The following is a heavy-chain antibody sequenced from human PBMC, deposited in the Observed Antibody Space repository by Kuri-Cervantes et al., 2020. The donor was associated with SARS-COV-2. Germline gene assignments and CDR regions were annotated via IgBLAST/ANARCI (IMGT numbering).Heavy chain of an antibody. CDR3: ARQGSYYYDSSGYFFFDY. Sequence: GSLRLSCAVYDGSFSGYYWSWIRQPPGKGLEWIGEINHSGNTNYDPSLKSRVTISIDTSKNQFSLKLSSVTAADTAVYYCARQGSYYYDSSGYFFFDYWGQGTLVTVSS. J-gene: IGHJ4*02. CDR1: DGSFSGYY. D-gene: IGHD3-22*01. CDR2: INHSGNT. V-gene: IGHV4-34*01.